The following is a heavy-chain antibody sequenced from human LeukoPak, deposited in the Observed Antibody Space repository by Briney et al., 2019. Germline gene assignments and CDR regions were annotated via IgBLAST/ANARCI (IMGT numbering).Heavy chain of an antibody. CDR1: GGSFSGYY. V-gene: IGHV4-34*01. Sequence: SETLSLTCAVYGGSFSGYYWSWIRQPPGKGLEWIGEINHSGSTNYNPSLKSRVTISVDTSKNQFSLKVTSVTAAVTAVYFCARHRLATIRAPFDHWGQGALVTVSS. D-gene: IGHD5-12*01. CDR2: INHSGST. J-gene: IGHJ4*02. CDR3: ARHRLATIRAPFDH.